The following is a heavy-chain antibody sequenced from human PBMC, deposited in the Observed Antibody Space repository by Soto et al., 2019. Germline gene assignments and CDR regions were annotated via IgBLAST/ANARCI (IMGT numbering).Heavy chain of an antibody. D-gene: IGHD6-19*01. CDR2: IYYSGST. CDR1: DGSISSYY. CDR3: ARAVGYSSGWFFNLDY. Sequence: QVQLQESGPGLVKPSETLSLTCTVSDGSISSYYWNWIRQPPGKGLEWIGYIYYSGSTNYNPSLKSRVTISVDTSRNQFSLKLSSVTAADTAVYYCARAVGYSSGWFFNLDYWGQGALVTVSS. V-gene: IGHV4-59*01. J-gene: IGHJ4*02.